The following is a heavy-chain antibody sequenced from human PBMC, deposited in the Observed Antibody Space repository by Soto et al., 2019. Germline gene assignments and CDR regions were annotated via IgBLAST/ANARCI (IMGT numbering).Heavy chain of an antibody. D-gene: IGHD2-8*02. Sequence: EVQLVESGGDLVQPGRSLRLSCAASGFSFGDYAMHWVREAPGKGLEWVSGISWKSGSIGYADSVKGRFTISRDNAKNSLYLQMNSLRVEDTGLYYCAKSTGGTANGLDVWGQGTTVTVSS. CDR1: GFSFGDYA. CDR2: ISWKSGSI. J-gene: IGHJ6*02. V-gene: IGHV3-9*01. CDR3: AKSTGGTANGLDV.